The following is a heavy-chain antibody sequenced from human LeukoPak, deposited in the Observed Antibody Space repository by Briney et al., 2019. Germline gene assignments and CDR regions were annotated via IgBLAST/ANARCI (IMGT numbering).Heavy chain of an antibody. CDR2: LYDSGAT. Sequence: PGGSLRLSCAASGFSVSTSYMSWVRQAPGKGLEYVSVLYDSGATYYAESVKGRFTISRDNSKNTVYLQMNSLRVEDTAVYYCARAAYDSGGYTANHDFWGQGTLVTVSS. CDR3: ARAAYDSGGYTANHDF. J-gene: IGHJ4*02. V-gene: IGHV3-53*01. D-gene: IGHD3-22*01. CDR1: GFSVSTSY.